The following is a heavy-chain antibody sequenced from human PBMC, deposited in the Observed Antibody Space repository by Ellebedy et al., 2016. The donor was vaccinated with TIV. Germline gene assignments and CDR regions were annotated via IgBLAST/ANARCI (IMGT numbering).Heavy chain of an antibody. J-gene: IGHJ4*02. CDR3: ARDGLEWELLARKLDY. Sequence: KFQGRVTITRDTSASTAYMELRSLRSDDTAVYYCARDGLEWELLARKLDYWGQGTLVTVSS. D-gene: IGHD1-26*01. V-gene: IGHV1-3*01.